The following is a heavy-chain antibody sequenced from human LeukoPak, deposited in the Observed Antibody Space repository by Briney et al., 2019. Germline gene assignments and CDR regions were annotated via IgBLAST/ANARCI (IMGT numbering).Heavy chain of an antibody. D-gene: IGHD3-3*01. CDR1: GYTFTSYG. CDR3: ASAWYDFWTKEGAHYFDY. CDR2: ISAYNGNT. J-gene: IGHJ4*02. V-gene: IGHV1-18*01. Sequence: ASVKVSCKASGYTFTSYGISWVRQAPGQGLEWMGWISAYNGNTNYAQKLQGRVTMTTDTSTSTAYMELRSLRSDDTAVYYCASAWYDFWTKEGAHYFDYWGQGTLVTVSS.